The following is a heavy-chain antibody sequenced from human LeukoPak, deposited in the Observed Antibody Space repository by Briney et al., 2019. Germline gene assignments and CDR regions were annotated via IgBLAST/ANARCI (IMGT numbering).Heavy chain of an antibody. CDR1: GGSFSGYY. J-gene: IGHJ4*02. V-gene: IGHV4-34*01. CDR3: ARDRRTADPHDY. CDR2: INHSGST. Sequence: SESLSLTCAVYGGSFSGYYWSWIRQPPGKGLEWIGEINHSGSTNYNPSLKSRVTISVDTSKNQFSLKLSTVTAADTAVYYCARDRRTADPHDYWGQGTLVTVSS.